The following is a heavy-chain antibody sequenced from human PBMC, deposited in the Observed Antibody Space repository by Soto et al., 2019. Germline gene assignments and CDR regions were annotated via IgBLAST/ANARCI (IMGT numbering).Heavy chain of an antibody. CDR3: ARAGPEIAARGFDP. V-gene: IGHV4-31*03. D-gene: IGHD6-6*01. CDR1: GGSISSGGYY. Sequence: QVQLQESGPGLVKPSQTLSLACTVSGGSISSGGYYWSWIRQHPGKGLEWIGYIYYSGSTYYNTSLKSRVTISVDTSKNQFSLKLSSVTAADTAVYYCARAGPEIAARGFDPWGQGTLVTVSS. J-gene: IGHJ5*02. CDR2: IYYSGST.